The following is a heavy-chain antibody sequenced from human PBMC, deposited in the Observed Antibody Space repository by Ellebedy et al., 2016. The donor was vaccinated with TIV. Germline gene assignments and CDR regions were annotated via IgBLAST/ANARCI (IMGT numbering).Heavy chain of an antibody. D-gene: IGHD3-9*01. J-gene: IGHJ4*02. CDR1: GGSISSSNW. CDR3: ASSYYDILTGYYRPFDY. Sequence: MPSETLSLTCAVSGGSISSSNWWSWVRQPPGKGLEWIGEIYHSGSTNYNPSLKSRVTISVDTSKNQFSLKLSSVTAADTAVYYCASSYYDILTGYYRPFDYWGQGTLVTVSS. CDR2: IYHSGST. V-gene: IGHV4-4*02.